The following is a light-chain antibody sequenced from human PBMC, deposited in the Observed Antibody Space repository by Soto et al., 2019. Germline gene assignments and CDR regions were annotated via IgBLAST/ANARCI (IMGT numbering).Light chain of an antibody. J-gene: IGKJ4*01. CDR1: QNISNY. Sequence: VLTQAPATLSLSPGKRSSISSRASQNISNYLIWYQQKPGQAPRLLIYDVSNRATGIPARFSGSGSGTDFTLTISSLEPEDFAVYYCQQRSNWPLTFGGGTKVDIK. CDR2: DVS. V-gene: IGKV3-11*01. CDR3: QQRSNWPLT.